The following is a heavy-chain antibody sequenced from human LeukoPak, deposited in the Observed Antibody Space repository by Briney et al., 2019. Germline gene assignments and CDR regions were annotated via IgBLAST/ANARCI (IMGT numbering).Heavy chain of an antibody. CDR1: GFTFSSYE. Sequence: GGSLILSCAASGFTFSSYEMNWVRQAPGKGLEWVSYISSSGSTIYYADSVKGRFAISRDNAKNSLYLQMNSLRAEDTAVYYCARLAYMVVVAATQGKDYYYMDVWGKGTTVTVSS. D-gene: IGHD2-15*01. CDR3: ARLAYMVVVAATQGKDYYYMDV. CDR2: ISSSGSTI. V-gene: IGHV3-48*03. J-gene: IGHJ6*03.